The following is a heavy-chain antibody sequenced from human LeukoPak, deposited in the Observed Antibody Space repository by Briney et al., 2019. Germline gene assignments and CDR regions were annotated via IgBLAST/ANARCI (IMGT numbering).Heavy chain of an antibody. V-gene: IGHV3-48*04. D-gene: IGHD3-10*01. Sequence: GGSLRLSCAASGFTFSSYSMNWVRQAPGKGLEWVSYISSSSSTIYYADSVKGRFTISRDNAKNSLYLQMNSLRAEDTAVYYCARDYYYGSGSYSDRWGQGTLVTVSS. CDR2: ISSSSSTI. CDR1: GFTFSSYS. J-gene: IGHJ5*02. CDR3: ARDYYYGSGSYSDR.